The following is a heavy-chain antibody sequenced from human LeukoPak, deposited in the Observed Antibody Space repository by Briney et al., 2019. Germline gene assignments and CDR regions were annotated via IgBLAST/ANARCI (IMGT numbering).Heavy chain of an antibody. CDR1: GFTFSSYS. J-gene: IGHJ4*02. D-gene: IGHD2-2*01. CDR3: ARDLLNDEGSSYFFDQ. V-gene: IGHV3-48*04. CDR2: ISQSSDRI. Sequence: PGGSLRLSCAASGFTFSSYSMNWVRQAPGKGLEWVSYISQSSDRIYHADSVKGRFTISRDNAKNSLYLQMDSLRVEDTAVYYCARDLLNDEGSSYFFDQWGQGTLVTVA.